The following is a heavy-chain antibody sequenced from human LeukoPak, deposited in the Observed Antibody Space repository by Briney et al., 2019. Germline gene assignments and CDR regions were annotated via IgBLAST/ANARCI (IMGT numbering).Heavy chain of an antibody. Sequence: PSETLSLTCTVSGGSISSSTYYWGWIRQPPGKGLEWIGLLHYSGGTYCNPSLRSRVTISLDTSKNQFSLKLSSVTAADTAVYYCANYQYGSMIDYWGQGTLVTVSS. CDR1: GGSISSSTYY. J-gene: IGHJ4*02. D-gene: IGHD1-26*01. V-gene: IGHV4-39*01. CDR3: ANYQYGSMIDY. CDR2: LHYSGGT.